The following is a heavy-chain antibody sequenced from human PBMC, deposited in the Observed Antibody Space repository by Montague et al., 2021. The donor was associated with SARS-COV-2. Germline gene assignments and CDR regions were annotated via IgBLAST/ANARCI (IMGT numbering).Heavy chain of an antibody. J-gene: IGHJ4*02. CDR1: GGSISSGSYY. V-gene: IGHV4-61*02. CDR2: IYTSGST. Sequence: TLSLTCTVSGGSISSGSYYWNWLRQPAGKGLEWLGRIYTSGSTNYNPSLQSRVTISVDTSKDQFSLKLSSVTAADTAVYYCARESLHLTGYYNDYFDYWGQGTLVTVSS. D-gene: IGHD3-9*01. CDR3: ARESLHLTGYYNDYFDY.